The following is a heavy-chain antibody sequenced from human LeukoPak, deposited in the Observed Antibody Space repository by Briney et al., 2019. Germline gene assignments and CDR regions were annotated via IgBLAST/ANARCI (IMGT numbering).Heavy chain of an antibody. CDR1: GGSISSSSFY. V-gene: IGHV4-39*01. D-gene: IGHD6-13*01. Sequence: SETLSLTCTVSGGSISSSSFYWGWIRQPPGKGLECIGSIYYSGRTYYNPSLKSRVTISVDTSKNQFSLQLNSVTPEDTAVYYCARVPGIAAAGTFFDYWGQGTLVTVSS. CDR2: IYYSGRT. CDR3: ARVPGIAAAGTFFDY. J-gene: IGHJ4*02.